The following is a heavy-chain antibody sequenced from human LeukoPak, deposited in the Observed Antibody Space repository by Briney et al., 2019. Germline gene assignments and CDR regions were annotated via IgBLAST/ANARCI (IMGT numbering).Heavy chain of an antibody. CDR3: AKGGCVGTSCYRRAFDI. V-gene: IGHV3-23*01. CDR2: ISGSGGST. Sequence: GGSLRLSCAASGFTVSSNYMSWVRQAPGKGLEWVSAISGSGGSTYYADSVKGRFTISRDNSKNTLYLQMNSLRAEDTAVYYCAKGGCVGTSCYRRAFDIWGQGTMVTVSS. CDR1: GFTVSSNY. J-gene: IGHJ3*02. D-gene: IGHD2-2*01.